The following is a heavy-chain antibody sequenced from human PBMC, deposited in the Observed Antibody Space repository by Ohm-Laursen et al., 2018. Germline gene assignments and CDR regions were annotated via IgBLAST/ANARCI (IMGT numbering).Heavy chain of an antibody. CDR2: INPNSGGT. CDR3: ARVRSSGYYDY. D-gene: IGHD3-22*01. CDR1: GYTFTGYY. Sequence: ASVNASCKASGYTFTGYYMHWVRQAPGQGLEWMGWINPNSGGTNYAQKFQGRVTMTRDTSISTAYMELSRLRSDDTAVYYCARVRSSGYYDYWGQGTLVTVSS. V-gene: IGHV1-2*02. J-gene: IGHJ4*02.